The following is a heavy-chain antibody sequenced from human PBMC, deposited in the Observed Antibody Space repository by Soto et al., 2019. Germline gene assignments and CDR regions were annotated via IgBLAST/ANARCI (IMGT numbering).Heavy chain of an antibody. CDR2: IYYSGST. J-gene: IGHJ4*02. D-gene: IGHD2-15*01. V-gene: IGHV4-59*08. Sequence: TSETLSLTCTVSGGSLSSYYWSWIRQPPGKGLEWIGYIYYSGSTNYNPSLKSRVTISVDTSKNQFSLKLSSVTAADTAVYYCARLGDCSGGRCYPLGLASYAYYWRQGTLDTVSS. CDR1: GGSLSSYY. CDR3: ARLGDCSGGRCYPLGLASYAYY.